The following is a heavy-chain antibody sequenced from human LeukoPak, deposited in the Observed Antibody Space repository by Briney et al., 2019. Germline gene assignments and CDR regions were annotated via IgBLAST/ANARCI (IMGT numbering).Heavy chain of an antibody. CDR1: GGSISSYY. Sequence: PSETLSLACTVSGGSISSYYWSWIRQPPGKGLEWIGYIYYSGSTNYNPSLKSRVTISVDTSKNQFSLKLSSVTAADTAVYYCARDRRIAAAGWHYYYSMDVWGQGTTVTVSS. CDR2: IYYSGST. J-gene: IGHJ6*02. D-gene: IGHD6-13*01. V-gene: IGHV4-59*01. CDR3: ARDRRIAAAGWHYYYSMDV.